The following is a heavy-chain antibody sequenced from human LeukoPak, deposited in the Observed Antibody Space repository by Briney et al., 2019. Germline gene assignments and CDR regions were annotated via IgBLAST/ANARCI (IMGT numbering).Heavy chain of an antibody. CDR3: ARRRYDILTGYRKGYFDY. CDR1: GVSISSSNSY. J-gene: IGHJ4*02. V-gene: IGHV4-39*01. CDR2: IYYSGNT. Sequence: PSETLSLTCTVSGVSISSSNSYWGWIRQPPGKGLEWIGSIYYSGNTYYNASLKSQVSISIDTSKNQFSLRLTSVTAADTAVYYCARRRYDILTGYRKGYFDYWGQGTLVTVSS. D-gene: IGHD3-9*01.